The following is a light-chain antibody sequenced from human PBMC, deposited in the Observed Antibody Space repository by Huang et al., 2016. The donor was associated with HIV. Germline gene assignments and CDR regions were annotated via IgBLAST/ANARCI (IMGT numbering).Light chain of an antibody. CDR3: QHYRVWPPVYT. J-gene: IGKJ2*01. CDR2: AAS. Sequence: EIVMTQSPATLSVSPGERATLSCRASQTVSSNLAGYQQKPGKAPRLLIYAASTRAADIPARFSGSGSGTEFTLTISSLQSEDFAVYYCQHYRVWPPVYTFGQGTKLEIK. CDR1: QTVSSN. V-gene: IGKV3-15*01.